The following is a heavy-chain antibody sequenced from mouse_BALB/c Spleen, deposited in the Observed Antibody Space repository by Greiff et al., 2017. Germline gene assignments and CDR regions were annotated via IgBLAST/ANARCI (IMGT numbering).Heavy chain of an antibody. CDR1: GFTFSSYT. Sequence: EVQVVESGGGLVKPGGSLKLSCAASGFTFSSYTMSWVRQTPEKRLEWVATISSGGGNTYYPDSVKGRFTISRDNAKNTLYLEMSSLRSEDTAMYYCARGGGSSYDAMDYWGQGTSVTVSS. V-gene: IGHV5-9*04. CDR3: ARGGGSSYDAMDY. J-gene: IGHJ4*01. CDR2: ISSGGGNT. D-gene: IGHD1-1*01.